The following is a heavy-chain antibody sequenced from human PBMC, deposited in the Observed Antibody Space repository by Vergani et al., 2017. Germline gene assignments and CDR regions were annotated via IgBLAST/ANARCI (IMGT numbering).Heavy chain of an antibody. CDR3: GRVADFYGLGSRLLDL. V-gene: IGHV4-59*01. CDR1: GGSMRGYY. D-gene: IGHD3-10*01. CDR2: MYHSGST. J-gene: IGHJ5*02. Sequence: QVRLQESGPGLVKPSETLSRTCSVSGGSMRGYYWSWIRQPPWKELEWIGYMYHSGSTNYNPSLETRVTISGDTSKNQFSLKLNPVTAADSAAYYCGRVADFYGLGSRLLDLWGQGTLVTVSS.